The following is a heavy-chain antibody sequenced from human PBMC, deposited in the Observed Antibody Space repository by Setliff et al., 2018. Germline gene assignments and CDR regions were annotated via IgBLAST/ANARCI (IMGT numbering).Heavy chain of an antibody. J-gene: IGHJ6*03. Sequence: VASVKVSCKASGGTFSSYGISWVRQAPGQGLEWMGGTIPLFGTTDYAQKFHGRVTIITDESTSTAFMQLSSLRSEDTAVYYCVREGVDSRSSTDYRYYMDVWGKGTTVTVSS. CDR1: GGTFSSYG. CDR2: TIPLFGTT. V-gene: IGHV1-69*05. D-gene: IGHD3-22*01. CDR3: VREGVDSRSSTDYRYYMDV.